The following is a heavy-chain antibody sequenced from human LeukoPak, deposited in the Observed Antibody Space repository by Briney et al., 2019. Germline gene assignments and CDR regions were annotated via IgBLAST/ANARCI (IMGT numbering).Heavy chain of an antibody. CDR1: GFTFGSYG. CDR3: ANTGPSAAINYYNYYGMDV. Sequence: GGSLRLSCAASGFTFGSYGMHWVRQAPGKGLEWVAVISYDGSNKYYADSVKGRFTISRDNSKNTLYLQMNSLRAEDTAAYYCANTGPSAAINYYNYYGMDVWGQGTTVTVSS. V-gene: IGHV3-30*18. J-gene: IGHJ6*02. D-gene: IGHD2-2*01. CDR2: ISYDGSNK.